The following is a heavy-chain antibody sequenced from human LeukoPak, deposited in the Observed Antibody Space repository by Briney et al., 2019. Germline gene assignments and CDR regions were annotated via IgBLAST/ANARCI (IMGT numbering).Heavy chain of an antibody. Sequence: GGSLRLSCTASGFIFSSYYMSWVRQAPGKGLVWVSSISTSNSDLYFADSLKGRFTVSRDNAKNSLFLQMNSLRAEDTAVYYCVREGAGGYGVHDAFDIWGQGTMVTVSP. CDR2: ISTSNSDL. D-gene: IGHD4-17*01. V-gene: IGHV3-21*01. J-gene: IGHJ3*02. CDR3: VREGAGGYGVHDAFDI. CDR1: GFIFSSYY.